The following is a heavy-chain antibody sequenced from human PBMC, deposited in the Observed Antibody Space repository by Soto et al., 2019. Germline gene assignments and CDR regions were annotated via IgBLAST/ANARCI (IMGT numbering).Heavy chain of an antibody. V-gene: IGHV4-31*03. CDR2: IYYSGST. Sequence: QVQLQESGPGLVKPSQTLSLTCTVSGGSISSGGYYWSWIRQHPGKGLEWIGYIYYSGSTYYNPSLKSRVTISVDTSKNQFSLKLSSVTAADTAVYYCATIGYSSGYYDDGYFDYWGQGTLVTVSS. D-gene: IGHD3-22*01. J-gene: IGHJ4*02. CDR3: ATIGYSSGYYDDGYFDY. CDR1: GGSISSGGYY.